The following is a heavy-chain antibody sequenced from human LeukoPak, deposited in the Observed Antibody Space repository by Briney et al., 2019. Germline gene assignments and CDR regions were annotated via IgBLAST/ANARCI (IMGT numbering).Heavy chain of an antibody. V-gene: IGHV3-30*02. Sequence: GGSLRLSCAASGFTFSSYGMHWVRQAPRKGLEWVAFIRYDGSNKYYAYSVKGRFTISRDNSKNTLYLQMNSLRAEDTAVYYCAKDQRPTTVVAFDIWGQGTMVTVSS. D-gene: IGHD4-23*01. CDR1: GFTFSSYG. CDR2: IRYDGSNK. J-gene: IGHJ3*02. CDR3: AKDQRPTTVVAFDI.